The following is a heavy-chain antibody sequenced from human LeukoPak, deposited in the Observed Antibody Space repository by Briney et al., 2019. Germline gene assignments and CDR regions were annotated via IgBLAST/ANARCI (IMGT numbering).Heavy chain of an antibody. Sequence: SETLSLTCTVSGGSISSYYWSWIRQPAGKGLEWIGRIYTSGSTNYNPSLKSRVTMSVDTPKNQFSLKLSSVTAADTAVYYCARDPSDNGGKGYFDYWGQGTLVTVSS. J-gene: IGHJ4*02. V-gene: IGHV4-4*07. CDR3: ARDPSDNGGKGYFDY. CDR2: IYTSGST. D-gene: IGHD2-8*01. CDR1: GGSISSYY.